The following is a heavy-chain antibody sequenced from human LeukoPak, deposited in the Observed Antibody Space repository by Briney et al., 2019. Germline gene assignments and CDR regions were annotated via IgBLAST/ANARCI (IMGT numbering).Heavy chain of an antibody. CDR1: GFTFSNYA. CDR3: ARGWVLWDY. D-gene: IGHD2/OR15-2a*01. CDR2: ITTNGGST. J-gene: IGHJ4*02. V-gene: IGHV3-64*01. Sequence: GRSLRLSCAASGFTFSNYAMHWVRQAPGKGLEYVSAITTNGGSTYYANSVEGRFTISRDNSKNTLYLQMGSLRAEDMAVYYCARGWVLWDYWGQGTLVTVSS.